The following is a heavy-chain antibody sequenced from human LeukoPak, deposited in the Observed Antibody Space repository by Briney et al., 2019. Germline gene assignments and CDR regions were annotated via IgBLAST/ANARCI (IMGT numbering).Heavy chain of an antibody. Sequence: GGSLRLSCAASGFTLSSYAMHWVRQAPGKGLEWVAVISYDGSNKYYADSVKGRFTISRDNSKNTLYLQMNSLRAEDTAVYYCAKVVRVAGYDYWGQGTLVTVSS. D-gene: IGHD6-19*01. CDR2: ISYDGSNK. J-gene: IGHJ4*02. V-gene: IGHV3-30*04. CDR3: AKVVRVAGYDY. CDR1: GFTLSSYA.